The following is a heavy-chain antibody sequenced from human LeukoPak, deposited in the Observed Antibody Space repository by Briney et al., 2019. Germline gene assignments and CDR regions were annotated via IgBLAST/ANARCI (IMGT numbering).Heavy chain of an antibody. CDR1: GYTLTELS. CDR3: ATGTSQQRISYCSSWYRRRLSDYYYGMDV. CDR2: FDPEDGET. Sequence: ASVKVSCKVSGYTLTELSMHWVRQAPGKGLEWMGGFDPEDGETIYAQKFQGRVTMTEDTSTDTAYMELSSLRSEDTAVYYCATGTSQQRISYCSSWYRRRLSDYYYGMDVWGQGTTVTVSS. D-gene: IGHD6-13*01. V-gene: IGHV1-24*01. J-gene: IGHJ6*02.